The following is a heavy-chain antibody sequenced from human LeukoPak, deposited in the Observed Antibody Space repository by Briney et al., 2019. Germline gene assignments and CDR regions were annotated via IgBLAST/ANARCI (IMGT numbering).Heavy chain of an antibody. Sequence: GGSLRLSCAAPGFTFSSYGMHWVRQAPGKGLEWVAVIWYDGSNKYYADSVKGRFTISRDNSKNTLYLQMNSLRAEDTAVYYCARGGSPKGAFDIWGQGTMVTVSS. CDR3: ARGGSPKGAFDI. J-gene: IGHJ3*02. CDR2: IWYDGSNK. CDR1: GFTFSSYG. V-gene: IGHV3-33*01. D-gene: IGHD1-26*01.